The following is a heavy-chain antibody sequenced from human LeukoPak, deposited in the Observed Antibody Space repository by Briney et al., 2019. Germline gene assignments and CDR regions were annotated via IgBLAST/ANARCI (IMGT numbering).Heavy chain of an antibody. CDR1: GGSVSSGNHY. D-gene: IGHD1-14*01. CDR2: IYYTGDT. CDR3: ARSKTGLAP. V-gene: IGHV4-61*01. Sequence: SETLSLTCTVSGGSVSSGNHYWSWIRQPPGRGLEWIGYIYYTGDTTYNPSLKSRVTISIDTSKNQFSLKVTSVTATDTAIYYCARSKTGLAPSGPVTLVT. J-gene: IGHJ5*02.